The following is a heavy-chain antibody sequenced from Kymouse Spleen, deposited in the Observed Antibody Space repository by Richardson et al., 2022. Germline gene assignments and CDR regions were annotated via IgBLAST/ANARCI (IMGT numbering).Heavy chain of an antibody. CDR2: ISWNSGSI. CDR1: GFTFDDYA. CDR3: AKDGYSSGWYSLTT. D-gene: IGHD6-19*01. Sequence: EVQLVESGGGLVQPGRSLRLSCAASGFTFDDYAMHWVRQAPGKGLEWVSGISWNSGSIGYADSVKGRFTISRDNAKNSLYLQMNSLRAEDTALYYCAKDGYSSGWYSLTTGAREPWSPSPQ. V-gene: IGHV3-9*01. J-gene: IGHJ4*02.